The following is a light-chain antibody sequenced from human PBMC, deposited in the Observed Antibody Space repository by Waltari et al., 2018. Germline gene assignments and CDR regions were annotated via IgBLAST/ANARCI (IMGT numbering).Light chain of an antibody. CDR1: VLGKYN. CDR2: KDN. J-gene: IGLJ2*01. V-gene: IGLV3-27*01. Sequence: SYDLTQPSSVSVSPGQTARITCTGHVLGKYNGRWVQQKPGQAPVVVIYKDNKRPSGIPERFSGSSSGTTITLTISGAQVEDEADYYCYSATDNNLVFGGGSRLTVL. CDR3: YSATDNNLV.